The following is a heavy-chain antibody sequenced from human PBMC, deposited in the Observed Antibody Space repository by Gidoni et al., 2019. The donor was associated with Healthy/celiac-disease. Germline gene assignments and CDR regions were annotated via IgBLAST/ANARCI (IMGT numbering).Heavy chain of an antibody. CDR3: ARDGSAAAGTARYYYYGMDV. CDR1: GGTFSRYA. Sequence: QVQLVQSGAEVMKPGSSVTVSCKASGGTFSRYAISWVRQAPGQGLAWMGGIIPIFGTADYAQKFQGRVTITADESTSTAYMELSSLRSEDTAVYYCARDGSAAAGTARYYYYGMDVWGQGTTVTVSS. J-gene: IGHJ6*02. D-gene: IGHD6-13*01. CDR2: IIPIFGTA. V-gene: IGHV1-69*01.